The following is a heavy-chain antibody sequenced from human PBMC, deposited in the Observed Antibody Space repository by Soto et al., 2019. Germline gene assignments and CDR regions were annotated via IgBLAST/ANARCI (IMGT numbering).Heavy chain of an antibody. V-gene: IGHV5-51*01. J-gene: IGHJ6*02. CDR2: INPGNSDT. CDR1: GFIFSRYK. CDR3: MRSYGDSYYFYYGMDV. Sequence: XASVKISCEGAGFIFSRYKIVWVSQMPGKGLEWMGIINPGNSDTTYSPSFQGQVTISADNSINTAYLQWSSLRASDTAMYYCMRSYGDSYYFYYGMDVWGQGTTVTVSS. D-gene: IGHD2-21*02.